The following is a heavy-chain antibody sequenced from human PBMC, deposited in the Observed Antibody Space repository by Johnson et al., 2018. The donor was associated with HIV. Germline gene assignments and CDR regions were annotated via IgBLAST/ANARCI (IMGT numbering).Heavy chain of an antibody. D-gene: IGHD1-1*01. CDR3: AKDAWGSNWNGIFDI. Sequence: MLLVESGGGLVQPGGSLRLSCAASGFPLSNYAMSWVRQAPGNGLEWVSAISGNGGSSYYADSVKGHFTISRDNSKNTLYLQLNFLRAEDTAIYYCAKDAWGSNWNGIFDIWGQGTFVTVSS. CDR1: GFPLSNYA. CDR2: ISGNGGSS. V-gene: IGHV3-23*04. J-gene: IGHJ3*02.